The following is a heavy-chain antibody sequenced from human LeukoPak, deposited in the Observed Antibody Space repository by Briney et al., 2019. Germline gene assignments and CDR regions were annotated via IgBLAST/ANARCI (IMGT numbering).Heavy chain of an antibody. V-gene: IGHV3-48*01. D-gene: IGHD2-21*01. J-gene: IGHJ4*02. CDR3: ARFTHGGDFDY. Sequence: GGSLRLSCAASGFTFSSYSMNWVRQAPGKGLEWVSFISSHSSTIYYADSVKGRFTISRDNSKNTLYLQMNSLRAEDTAVYYCARFTHGGDFDYWGQGTLVTVSS. CDR1: GFTFSSYS. CDR2: ISSHSSTI.